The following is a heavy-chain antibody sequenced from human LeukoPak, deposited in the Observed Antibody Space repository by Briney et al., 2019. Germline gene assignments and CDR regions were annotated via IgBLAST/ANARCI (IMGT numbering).Heavy chain of an antibody. V-gene: IGHV3-11*01. CDR1: GFTFSDYY. J-gene: IGHJ4*02. Sequence: PGGSLRLSCAASGFTFSDYYMSWIRHAPGRGLECVSYISSGGSTIYYADSVEGRFTISRDNAKNSLYLQMNSLRAEDTAVYYCAREGSRYCSGGNCPFDYWGQGTLVTVSS. CDR2: ISSGGSTI. CDR3: AREGSRYCSGGNCPFDY. D-gene: IGHD2-15*01.